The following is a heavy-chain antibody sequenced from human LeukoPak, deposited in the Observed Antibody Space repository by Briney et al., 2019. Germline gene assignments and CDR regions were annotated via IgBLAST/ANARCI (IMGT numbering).Heavy chain of an antibody. CDR2: ISWDGGST. J-gene: IGHJ4*02. V-gene: IGHV3-43D*03. Sequence: GGSLRLSCAASGFTFDDYAMHWVRQAPGKGLEWVSLISWDGGSTYYADSVKGRFTISRDSSKNSLYLQMNSLRAEDTALYFCAKEVDGQQLVHWGQGTLVTVSS. CDR1: GFTFDDYA. D-gene: IGHD6-13*01. CDR3: AKEVDGQQLVH.